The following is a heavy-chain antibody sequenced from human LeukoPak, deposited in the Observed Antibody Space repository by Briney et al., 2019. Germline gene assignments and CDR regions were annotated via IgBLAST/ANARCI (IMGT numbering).Heavy chain of an antibody. CDR3: ARDNSVRDEAWWFNP. CDR2: IIPIFGTA. D-gene: IGHD5-24*01. Sequence: ASVKVCCNAAGGNFSSYAISWVRQAHGQGLEWMGGIIPIFGTANYAQKFQGRVTITADESTSTAYMELSSLRSEDTAVYYCARDNSVRDEAWWFNPWGQGTLVTVSS. V-gene: IGHV1-69*13. CDR1: GGNFSSYA. J-gene: IGHJ5*02.